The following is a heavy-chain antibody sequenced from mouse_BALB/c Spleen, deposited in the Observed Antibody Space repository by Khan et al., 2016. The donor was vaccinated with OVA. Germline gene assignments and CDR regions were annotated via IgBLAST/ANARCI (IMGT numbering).Heavy chain of an antibody. Sequence: QVQLQQPGAELVRPGASVKLSCKASGYTFTNYWINWVKQRPGQGLEWIGNIYPSDAYTNYNQNFKDKATLTVAKSSSTAYMQLSRPTSEDSAVYYCTRELRLHYYAMDYWGQGTSVTVSS. CDR2: IYPSDAYT. D-gene: IGHD2-12*01. V-gene: IGHV1-69*02. J-gene: IGHJ4*01. CDR3: TRELRLHYYAMDY. CDR1: GYTFTNYW.